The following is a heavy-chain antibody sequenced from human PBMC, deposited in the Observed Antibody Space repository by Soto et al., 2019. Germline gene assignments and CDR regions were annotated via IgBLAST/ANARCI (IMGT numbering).Heavy chain of an antibody. D-gene: IGHD3-10*01. V-gene: IGHV3-72*01. Sequence: EVQLVESGGGLVQPGGSLRLSCAASGFTFSDHYMDWVRQAPGKGLEWVGRTRNKANSYTTEYAASVKGRFTISRDDSKNSLYLQMNSLKTEDTAVYYWARVGHYGSGSRGYYYYGMDVWGQGTTVTVSS. CDR1: GFTFSDHY. CDR3: ARVGHYGSGSRGYYYYGMDV. J-gene: IGHJ6*02. CDR2: TRNKANSYTT.